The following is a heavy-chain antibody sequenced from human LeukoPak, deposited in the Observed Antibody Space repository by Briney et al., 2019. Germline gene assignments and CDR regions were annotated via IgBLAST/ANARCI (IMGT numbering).Heavy chain of an antibody. D-gene: IGHD2-15*01. V-gene: IGHV3-21*06. CDR1: GFTFSIYS. CDR2: ITPSDGYV. CDR3: ARDGPGWSRDP. Sequence: PGGSLRLSCAASGFTFSIYSMDWVRQAPGKGLEWVSTITPSDGYVYCPDSVKGRFTISRDNARNLVFLQLNNLRAEDTAVYYCARDGPGWSRDPWGQGTLVTVSS. J-gene: IGHJ4*02.